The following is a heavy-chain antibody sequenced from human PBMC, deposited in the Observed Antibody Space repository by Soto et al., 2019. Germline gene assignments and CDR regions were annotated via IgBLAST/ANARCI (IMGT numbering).Heavy chain of an antibody. V-gene: IGHV4-59*01. Sequence: ETLSPTCSISSPSKTGSYWNWIRQLPGKTLGWIGYVYYSGSTSYNRSLTSRVTISVDTSKNQFSLNLRSVTSADTALYYCAREGNRDATGYANFDYWGQGILVTVSA. CDR1: SPSKTGSY. D-gene: IGHD2-2*01. J-gene: IGHJ4*02. CDR3: AREGNRDATGYANFDY. CDR2: VYYSGST.